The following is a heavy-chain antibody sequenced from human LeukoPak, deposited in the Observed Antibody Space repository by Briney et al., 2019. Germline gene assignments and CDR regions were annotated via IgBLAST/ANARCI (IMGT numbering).Heavy chain of an antibody. CDR3: ARVRVGYCSGGSCLGVDY. CDR1: GYTFTGYY. CDR2: INPDSGGT. D-gene: IGHD2-15*01. Sequence: ASVKVSCKASGYTFTGYYMHWVRQAPGQGLEWMGWINPDSGGTNYAQKFQGRVTMTRDTSISTAYMELSRLRSDDTAVYYCARVRVGYCSGGSCLGVDYWGQGTLVTVSS. V-gene: IGHV1-2*02. J-gene: IGHJ4*02.